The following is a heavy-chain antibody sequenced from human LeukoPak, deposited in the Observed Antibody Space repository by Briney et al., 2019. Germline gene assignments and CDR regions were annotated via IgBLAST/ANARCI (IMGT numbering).Heavy chain of an antibody. V-gene: IGHV4-59*01. CDR1: GGSISTYY. J-gene: IGHJ4*02. CDR2: IYYSGSI. Sequence: KTSETLSLTCTASGGSISTYYWSWIRQPPVKGLLRSAYIYYSGSINYNPPLKSRVTISVDTSKNQFSLKLSSVTAADTAVYYCARADDYGDYDYFDYWGQGTLVTVSS. D-gene: IGHD4-17*01. CDR3: ARADDYGDYDYFDY.